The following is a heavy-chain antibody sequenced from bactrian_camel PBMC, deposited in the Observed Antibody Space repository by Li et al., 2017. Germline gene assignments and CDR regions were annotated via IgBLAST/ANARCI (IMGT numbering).Heavy chain of an antibody. V-gene: IGHV3S53*01. CDR1: KDVVEVYC. J-gene: IGHJ4*01. Sequence: HVQLVESGGGSVQTGGSLTLSCAASKDVVEVYCIGWFRQAPGKEREVVAATKAGSRSGGTYYADSVKGRFTISEDKAKDTVYLQMNSLKPEDTAMYSCKTNGGTYYVCDYRGQGTQVTVS. CDR3: KTNGGTYYVCDY. D-gene: IGHD7*01. CDR2: TKAGSRSGGT.